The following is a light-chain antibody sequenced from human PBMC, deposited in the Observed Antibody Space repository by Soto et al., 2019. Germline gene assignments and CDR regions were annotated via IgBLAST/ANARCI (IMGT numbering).Light chain of an antibody. Sequence: EFVLTQSPGTLSLSPGERATLSCRASQSVSSSYLAWYQQKPGQAPRLLIYGASSRATGIPDMFSGSGSGTDFTLTISRLEPEDFAVYYCQQRSNWPPTFGQGTKVDIK. CDR1: QSVSSSY. CDR2: GAS. J-gene: IGKJ1*01. CDR3: QQRSNWPPT. V-gene: IGKV3D-20*02.